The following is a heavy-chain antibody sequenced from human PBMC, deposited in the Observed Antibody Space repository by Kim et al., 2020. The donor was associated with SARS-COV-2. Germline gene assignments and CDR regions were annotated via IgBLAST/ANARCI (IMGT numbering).Heavy chain of an antibody. V-gene: IGHV3-64D*09. Sequence: GGSLRLSCSASGFSFSSYGMHWVRQAPGKGLECVSGISNNGGSAYYADSVKGRFTISRDNSKKTLYLQMSNLRTEDTAVYYCVRSIAMSSGAYWGPGTLVTVSS. CDR1: GFSFSSYG. D-gene: IGHD1-26*01. CDR3: VRSIAMSSGAY. CDR2: ISNNGGSA. J-gene: IGHJ4*02.